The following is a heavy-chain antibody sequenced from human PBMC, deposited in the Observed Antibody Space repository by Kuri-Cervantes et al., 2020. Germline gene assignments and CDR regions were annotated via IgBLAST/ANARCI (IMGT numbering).Heavy chain of an antibody. CDR3: ARDRRLVTPIDAFDI. J-gene: IGHJ3*02. CDR1: GFTVSSNY. D-gene: IGHD3-9*01. Sequence: GGSLRLSCAASGFTVSSNYMSWVRQAPVKGLEWVSVIYSGGSTYYADSVKGRFTISRDNAKNSLYLQMNSLRAEDTAVYYCARDRRLVTPIDAFDIWGQGTMVTVSS. V-gene: IGHV3-53*01. CDR2: IYSGGST.